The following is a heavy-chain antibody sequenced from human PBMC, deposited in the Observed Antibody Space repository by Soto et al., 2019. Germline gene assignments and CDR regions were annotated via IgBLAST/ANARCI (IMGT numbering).Heavy chain of an antibody. Sequence: QVQLVQSGPEIKKPGSSVKVSCKDSGGTSRNYVISWVRQAPGQGLEWMGGIIPSFGSPTYAQKFQGRGKSTPYDSTLAAYMEVRSLQSDDKVEYFCARDDEASYHYDRTNYGYFDFWGLGTLITVPS. V-gene: IGHV1-69*05. CDR2: IIPSFGSP. J-gene: IGHJ4*02. CDR3: ARDDEASYHYDRTNYGYFDF. CDR1: GGTSRNYV. D-gene: IGHD3-22*01.